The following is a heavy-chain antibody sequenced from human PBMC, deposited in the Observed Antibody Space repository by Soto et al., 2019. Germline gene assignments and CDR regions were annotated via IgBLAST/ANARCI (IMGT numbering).Heavy chain of an antibody. J-gene: IGHJ5*02. D-gene: IGHD4-17*01. V-gene: IGHV3-23*01. Sequence: EVQVLESGGGLVQPGGSLRLSCIASGLTLSNYAMTWVRQAPGRGQEWVSTVTGSGSTYYADSVKGRFTIFRDNSKNIRYLQMNSLRAEDTAISYCAKSLRTTAATGYWFDPWGQGSQVTVSS. CDR3: AKSLRTTAATGYWFDP. CDR2: VTGSGST. CDR1: GLTLSNYA.